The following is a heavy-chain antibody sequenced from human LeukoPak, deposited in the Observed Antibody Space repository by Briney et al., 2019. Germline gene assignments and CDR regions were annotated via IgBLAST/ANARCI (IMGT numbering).Heavy chain of an antibody. CDR3: ARGGGSYFPFDY. V-gene: IGHV3-30-3*01. CDR2: ISYDGSNK. Sequence: PGGSLRLSCAASGFTFSSYIMHWVRQAPGKGLEWVGVISYDGSNKYYVDSVKGRFTISRDNSKNTLYLQMNSLRAEDTAVYYCARGGGSYFPFDYWGQGTLVTVSS. D-gene: IGHD1-26*01. CDR1: GFTFSSYI. J-gene: IGHJ4*02.